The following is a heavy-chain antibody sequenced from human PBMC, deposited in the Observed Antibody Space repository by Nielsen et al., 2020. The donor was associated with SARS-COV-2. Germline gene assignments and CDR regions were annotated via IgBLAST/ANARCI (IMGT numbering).Heavy chain of an antibody. D-gene: IGHD3-22*01. V-gene: IGHV3-33*08. Sequence: GGSLRLSCAASGFTFSSYGMHWVRQAPGRGLEWVAVIWYDGSNKYYADSVKGRFTISRDNSKNTLYLQMNSLRAEDTAVYYCASSYYDSSGYPFAFDIWGQGTMVTVSS. CDR2: IWYDGSNK. CDR1: GFTFSSYG. J-gene: IGHJ3*02. CDR3: ASSYYDSSGYPFAFDI.